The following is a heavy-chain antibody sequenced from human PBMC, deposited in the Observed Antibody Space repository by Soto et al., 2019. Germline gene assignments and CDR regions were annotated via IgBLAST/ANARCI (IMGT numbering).Heavy chain of an antibody. V-gene: IGHV4-30-4*02. CDR2: IYYSGST. J-gene: IGHJ4*02. CDR3: ARAPAPVYSSSWYYFDY. CDR1: GVSISTADYY. D-gene: IGHD6-13*01. Sequence: SETLSLTCAVTGVSISTADYYWSWIRQPPGKGLEWIGYIYYSGSTYYNPSLKSRVTISVDTSKNQFSLKLSSVTAADTAVYYCARAPAPVYSSSWYYFDYWGQGTLVTVSS.